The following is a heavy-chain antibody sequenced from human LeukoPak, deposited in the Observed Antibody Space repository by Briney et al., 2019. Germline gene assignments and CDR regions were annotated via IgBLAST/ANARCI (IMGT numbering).Heavy chain of an antibody. J-gene: IGHJ4*02. CDR3: AREVPDGDHELNFDY. CDR2: INPNSGGT. D-gene: IGHD4-17*01. CDR1: VYTFTGYY. V-gene: IGHV1-2*02. Sequence: ASVKVSCKASVYTFTGYYMHWVRQAPGQGLEWMGWINPNSGGTNYAQKFQGRVTMTRDTSISTAYMELSRLRSDDTAVYYCAREVPDGDHELNFDYWGQGTLVTVSS.